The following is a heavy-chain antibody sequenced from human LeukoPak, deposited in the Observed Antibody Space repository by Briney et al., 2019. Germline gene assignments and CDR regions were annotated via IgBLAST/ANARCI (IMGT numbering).Heavy chain of an antibody. Sequence: GGSLRLXCAASGLIFSSYDMHWVRQAPGEGLEWVAYIRHDESKTFYADSVKGRFTISRDNSKNTLYLQMHSLRAEDTALYYCAKPVIPSAYQGTYYMDVWGKGTTVTVSS. V-gene: IGHV3-30*02. CDR1: GLIFSSYD. J-gene: IGHJ6*03. D-gene: IGHD3-16*01. CDR3: AKPVIPSAYQGTYYMDV. CDR2: IRHDESKT.